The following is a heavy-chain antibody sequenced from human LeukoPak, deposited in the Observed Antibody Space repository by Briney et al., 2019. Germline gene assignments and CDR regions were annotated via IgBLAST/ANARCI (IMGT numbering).Heavy chain of an antibody. V-gene: IGHV1-2*02. J-gene: IGHJ5*02. CDR3: ARLYSGYDYNWFDP. Sequence: ASVKVSCKASGYTFIGYYMHWVRQAPGQGLEWMGWINPNSGGTNYAQKFQGRVAMTRDTSISTAYMELSRLRSDDTAVYYCARLYSGYDYNWFDPWGQGTLVTVSS. CDR1: GYTFIGYY. D-gene: IGHD5-12*01. CDR2: INPNSGGT.